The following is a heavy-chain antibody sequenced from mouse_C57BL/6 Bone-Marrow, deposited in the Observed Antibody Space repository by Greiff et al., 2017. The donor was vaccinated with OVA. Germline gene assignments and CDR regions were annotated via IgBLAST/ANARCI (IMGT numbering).Heavy chain of an antibody. CDR3: VREGGRYAPLTWFAY. CDR2: IRSKSSNYAT. Sequence: EVNVVESGGGLVQPKGSLKLSCAASGFTFNTYAMHWVRQAPGKGLEWVARIRSKSSNYATYYADSVKDRFTISRDDSQSMLYLQMNNLKTEDTAMYYCVREGGRYAPLTWFAYWGQGTLVTVSA. V-gene: IGHV10-3*01. J-gene: IGHJ3*01. CDR1: GFTFNTYA. D-gene: IGHD3-3*01.